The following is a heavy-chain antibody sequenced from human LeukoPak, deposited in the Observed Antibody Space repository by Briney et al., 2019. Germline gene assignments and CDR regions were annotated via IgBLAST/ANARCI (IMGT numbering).Heavy chain of an antibody. V-gene: IGHV4-34*01. CDR2: INHSGST. D-gene: IGHD6-6*01. Sequence: SETLSLTCAVYGGSFSGYYWSWIRQPPGKGLEWIGEINHSGSTNYNPSLKSRVTISVDTSKNQFSLKLSSVTAADTAVYYCARLPAARRKRIPNTHFDYWGQGTLVTVSS. J-gene: IGHJ4*02. CDR3: ARLPAARRKRIPNTHFDY. CDR1: GGSFSGYY.